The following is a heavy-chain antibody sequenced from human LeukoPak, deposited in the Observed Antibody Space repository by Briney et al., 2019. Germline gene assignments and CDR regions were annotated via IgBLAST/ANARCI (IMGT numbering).Heavy chain of an antibody. Sequence: GGSLRLSCAASGFTFSSYAMSWVRQAPGKGLEWVSAISGSGGSTYYADSVKGRFTISRDNSKNTLYLQMNSLRAEDTAVYYCARGAMATITSPRFDYWGQGTLVTVSS. V-gene: IGHV3-23*01. CDR2: ISGSGGST. D-gene: IGHD5-24*01. CDR3: ARGAMATITSPRFDY. CDR1: GFTFSSYA. J-gene: IGHJ4*02.